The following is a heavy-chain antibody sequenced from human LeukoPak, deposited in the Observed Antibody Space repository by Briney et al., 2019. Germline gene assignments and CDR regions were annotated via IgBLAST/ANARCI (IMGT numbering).Heavy chain of an antibody. Sequence: GGSLRLSCAASGFTFTKYWMTWVRQAPGKRLEWVANIKQDGSERNYVDTVKGRFIISRDNAKNLLYLQMNSLRAEVTAVYYCARENWAPYDWGQGTLVTVSS. J-gene: IGHJ4*02. V-gene: IGHV3-7*01. CDR2: IKQDGSER. CDR1: GFTFTKYW. D-gene: IGHD3-3*01. CDR3: ARENWAPYD.